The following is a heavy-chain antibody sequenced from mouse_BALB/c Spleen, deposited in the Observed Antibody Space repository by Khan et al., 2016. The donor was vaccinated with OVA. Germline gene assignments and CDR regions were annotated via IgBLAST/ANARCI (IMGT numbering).Heavy chain of an antibody. CDR3: ARGNYYGYYFDY. CDR1: GYSITSGYA. CDR2: ISYSGGT. D-gene: IGHD1-2*01. V-gene: IGHV3-2*02. J-gene: IGHJ4*01. Sequence: VQLKESGPGLVKPSQSLSLTCTVTGYSITSGYAWNWIRQFPGNKLEWMGYISYSGGTSYNPSLKSRISITRDTSKNQFFLQLNSVTTEDTATYYCARGNYYGYYFDYWGQGTSGTVSS.